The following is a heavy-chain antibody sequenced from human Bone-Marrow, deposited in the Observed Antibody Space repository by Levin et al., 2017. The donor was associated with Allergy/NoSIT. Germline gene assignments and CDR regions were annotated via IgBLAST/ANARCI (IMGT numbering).Heavy chain of an antibody. V-gene: IGHV3-21*01. D-gene: IGHD2/OR15-2a*01. CDR3: VREEYSTLRHAYFDY. J-gene: IGHJ4*02. Sequence: GGFLRLSCAASGFTFSAYRLNWVRQAPGKGLEWVSFISSRSSKIYYADSVKGRFTISRDDAKNELYLQMNGLRAEDTAVYYCVREEYSTLRHAYFDYWGQGTLVTVSS. CDR2: ISSRSSKI. CDR1: GFTFSAYR.